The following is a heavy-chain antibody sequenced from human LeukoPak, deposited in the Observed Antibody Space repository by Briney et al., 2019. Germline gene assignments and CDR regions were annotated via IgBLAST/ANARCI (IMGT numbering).Heavy chain of an antibody. CDR1: GFTVSSNY. D-gene: IGHD4-17*01. Sequence: PGGCLRLACAASGFTVSSNYIRWGRQAPGKGLEWVSLIYSGGSIYSADSVKGRFTNARDNSKNVVYFQMNSLRAEDTVVYYCARAFYGDYTGPWYFDLWGRGTLVTVSS. J-gene: IGHJ2*01. CDR3: ARAFYGDYTGPWYFDL. CDR2: IYSGGSI. V-gene: IGHV3-53*01.